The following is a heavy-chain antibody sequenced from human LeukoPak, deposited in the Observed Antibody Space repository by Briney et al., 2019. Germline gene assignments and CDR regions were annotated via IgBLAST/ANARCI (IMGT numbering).Heavy chain of an antibody. CDR2: ISGSGGST. CDR3: AKDISTVTTRMFDP. V-gene: IGHV3-23*01. CDR1: GGSISSYY. D-gene: IGHD4-4*01. J-gene: IGHJ5*01. Sequence: ETLSLTCTVSGGSISSYYWSWIRQPPGKGLEWVSAISGSGGSTYYADSVKGRFTISRDNSKNTLYLQMNSLRAEDTAVYYCAKDISTVTTRMFDPWGQGTLVTVSS.